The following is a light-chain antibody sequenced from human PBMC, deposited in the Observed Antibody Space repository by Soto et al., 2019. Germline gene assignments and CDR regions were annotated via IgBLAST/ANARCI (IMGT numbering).Light chain of an antibody. Sequence: DIRMTQSPSSLSASVGDRVTISCRASETIASYLNWYQQKPGRVPEVLIYGSSLLQRGVPSRFSGSGYVINFTLTINNLQPAYCATYYCQHVYSYPHTFGQGTKVEV. V-gene: IGKV1-39*01. CDR2: GSS. CDR3: QHVYSYPHT. CDR1: ETIASY. J-gene: IGKJ2*01.